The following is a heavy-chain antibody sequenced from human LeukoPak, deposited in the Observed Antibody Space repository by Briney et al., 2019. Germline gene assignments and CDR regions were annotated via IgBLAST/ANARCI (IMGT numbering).Heavy chain of an antibody. Sequence: SETLSLTCTVSGGSISSCSYYWGWIRQPPGKGLEWIGSIYYSGSTNYNPSLKSRVTISVDTSKNQFSLKLSSVTAADTAVYYCARADTAIGATSFDFWGQGTLVTVSS. CDR3: ARADTAIGATSFDF. CDR1: GGSISSCSYY. D-gene: IGHD5-18*01. J-gene: IGHJ4*02. V-gene: IGHV4-39*07. CDR2: IYYSGST.